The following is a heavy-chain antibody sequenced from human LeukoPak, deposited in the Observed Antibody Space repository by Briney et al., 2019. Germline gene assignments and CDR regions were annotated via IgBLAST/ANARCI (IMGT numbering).Heavy chain of an antibody. Sequence: PSQTLSLTCTVSGGSISSGSYYWSWSRQPAGKGLEWIGRIYTSGSTNYNPSLKSRVTISVDTSKNQFSLKLSSVTAADTAVYYCASDLGAHFDYWGQGTLVTVSS. V-gene: IGHV4-61*02. CDR1: GGSISSGSYY. CDR3: ASDLGAHFDY. CDR2: IYTSGST. J-gene: IGHJ4*02. D-gene: IGHD3-10*01.